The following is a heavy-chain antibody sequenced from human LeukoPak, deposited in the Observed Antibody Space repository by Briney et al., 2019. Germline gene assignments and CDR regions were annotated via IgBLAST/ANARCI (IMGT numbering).Heavy chain of an antibody. J-gene: IGHJ4*02. Sequence: PGGSLRLSCAGSGITFSSWSMNWVRQAPGKGLEWVSFISSTSATIYYADSVKGRFTVSRDNAKNSLYLQMNRLRDEDTAVYYCASSGYARYWGQGTLATVSS. D-gene: IGHD2-2*01. V-gene: IGHV3-48*02. CDR3: ASSGYARY. CDR1: GITFSSWS. CDR2: ISSTSATI.